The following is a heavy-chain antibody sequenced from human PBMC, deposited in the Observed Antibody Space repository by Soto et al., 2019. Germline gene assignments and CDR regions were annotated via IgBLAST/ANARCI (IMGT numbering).Heavy chain of an antibody. V-gene: IGHV6-1*01. CDR1: GESVSSNTAA. CDR3: ARGVAGSGFDL. D-gene: IGHD6-19*01. J-gene: IGHJ4*02. CDR2: TYYRSNWRH. Sequence: PLPTLSLTCAISGESVSSNTAAWSWNRSSPSRGLEWLGRTYYRSNWRHDYAVSVKSRITVNPDTSKNHFSLQLNSVTPDDTAVYYCARGVAGSGFDLWGQGTLVTVSS.